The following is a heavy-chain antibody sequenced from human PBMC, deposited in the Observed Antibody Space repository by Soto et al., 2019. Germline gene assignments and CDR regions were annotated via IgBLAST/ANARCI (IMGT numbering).Heavy chain of an antibody. J-gene: IGHJ6*02. V-gene: IGHV3-23*01. CDR1: GFTFSSYA. D-gene: IGHD3-3*01. Sequence: VGSLRLSCAASGFTFSSYAMSWVRQAPGKGLEWVSAISGSGGSTYYADSVKGRFTISRDNSKNTLYLQMNSLRAEDMAVYYCAKVSARVVTTSYGMDVWGQGTTVTVSS. CDR2: ISGSGGST. CDR3: AKVSARVVTTSYGMDV.